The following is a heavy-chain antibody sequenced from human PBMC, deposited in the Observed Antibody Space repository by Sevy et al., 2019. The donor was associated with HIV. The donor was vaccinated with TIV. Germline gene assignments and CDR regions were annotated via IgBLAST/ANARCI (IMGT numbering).Heavy chain of an antibody. V-gene: IGHV3-23*01. CDR3: AHPLDNQCELPETGGDY. CDR2: ISGSGDKT. D-gene: IGHD1-7*01. Sequence: GGSLRLSCAASGFTFSNYFMNWVRQAPGKGLVWVSSISGSGDKTYYADSVKARFTISRDNSKNTLYLQMNSLRAEDTAVYYCAHPLDNQCELPETGGDYWGQRTLVTVSS. J-gene: IGHJ4*01. CDR1: GFTFSNYF.